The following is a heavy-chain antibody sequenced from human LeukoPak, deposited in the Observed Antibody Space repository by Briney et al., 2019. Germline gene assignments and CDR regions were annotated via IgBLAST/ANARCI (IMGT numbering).Heavy chain of an antibody. CDR2: ISGSGTTV. CDR1: GFTFSDYY. D-gene: IGHD6-19*01. CDR3: ARVQRWPTCFDY. Sequence: GGSLRLSCAASGFTFSDYYMSWICQAPGKGLEWVSYISGSGTTVYYADSVKGRFTISRDNANISLYLQMNSLRAEDTAMYYCARVQRWPTCFDYWGQGTLVTVSS. J-gene: IGHJ4*02. V-gene: IGHV3-11*04.